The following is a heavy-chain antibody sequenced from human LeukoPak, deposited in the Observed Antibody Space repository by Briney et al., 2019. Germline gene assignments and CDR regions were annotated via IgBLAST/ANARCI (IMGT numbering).Heavy chain of an antibody. CDR3: AKDAAAATVNFDY. CDR2: ISYDGSNK. J-gene: IGHJ4*02. D-gene: IGHD6-13*01. Sequence: GGSLRLSCAASGFTFNRYAMHWVRQAPGKGLEWVAVISYDGSNKYYADSVKGRFTISRDNSKNTLYLQMNSLRAEDTAVYYCAKDAAAATVNFDYWGQGTLVTVSS. CDR1: GFTFNRYA. V-gene: IGHV3-30*04.